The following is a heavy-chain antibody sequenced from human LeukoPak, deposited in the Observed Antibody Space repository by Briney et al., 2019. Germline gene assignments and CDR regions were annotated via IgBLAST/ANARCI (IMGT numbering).Heavy chain of an antibody. CDR3: ARDLFSTSWRNDNWFDP. J-gene: IGHJ5*02. V-gene: IGHV1-2*06. CDR1: GYTFTGYY. Sequence: ASVKVSCKASGYTFTGYYMHWVRQAPGQGLEWMGRINPNSGGTNYAQKFQGRVTMTRDTSISTAYMELSRLRSDGTAVYYCARDLFSTSWRNDNWFDPWGQGTLVTVSS. D-gene: IGHD2-2*01. CDR2: INPNSGGT.